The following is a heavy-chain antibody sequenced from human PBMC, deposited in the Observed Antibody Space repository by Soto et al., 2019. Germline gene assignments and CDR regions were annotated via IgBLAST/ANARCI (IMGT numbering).Heavy chain of an antibody. Sequence: QVQLQESGPGLVEPSQTLSLTCTVSGGSISSVYYYWSWIRQPPGKGLEWMGHIYDSGGTYSNPSVESRASISVDTSKNQFSLKLTSVTDADTAVYYCARGPAGDKVDYWGQGTLVTVSS. V-gene: IGHV4-30-4*01. CDR2: IYDSGGT. D-gene: IGHD7-27*01. CDR3: ARGPAGDKVDY. J-gene: IGHJ4*02. CDR1: GGSISSVYYY.